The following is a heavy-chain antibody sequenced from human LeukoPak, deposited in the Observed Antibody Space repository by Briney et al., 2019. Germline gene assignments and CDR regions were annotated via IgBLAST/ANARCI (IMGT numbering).Heavy chain of an antibody. CDR2: IRSKANNYAT. Sequence: PGDSLKLSCAASGFTFSGSAMHWVRQASGKGLEWVGRIRSKANNYATAYAASVKGRFTISRDDSKNTVFLQMNSLKTEDTAVYYCTPSDDSSGYYSYWGQGTLVTVSS. CDR3: TPSDDSSGYYSY. CDR1: GFTFSGSA. D-gene: IGHD3-22*01. J-gene: IGHJ4*02. V-gene: IGHV3-73*01.